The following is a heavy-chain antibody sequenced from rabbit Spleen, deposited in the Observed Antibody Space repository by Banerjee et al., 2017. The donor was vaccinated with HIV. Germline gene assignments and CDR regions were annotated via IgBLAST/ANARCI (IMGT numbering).Heavy chain of an antibody. CDR2: IEGGSSVFS. Sequence: QSLEESGGDLVKPGASLTLTCTASGVSFSSTHYMCWVRQAPGKGLEWIACIEGGSSVFSYFASWAKGRFTISKTSSTTVTLQMTSLTAADTATYFCARDLDAVIGWNFAWWGPGTLVTVS. D-gene: IGHD1-1*01. V-gene: IGHV1S40*01. CDR3: ARDLDAVIGWNFAW. J-gene: IGHJ4*01. CDR1: GVSFSSTHY.